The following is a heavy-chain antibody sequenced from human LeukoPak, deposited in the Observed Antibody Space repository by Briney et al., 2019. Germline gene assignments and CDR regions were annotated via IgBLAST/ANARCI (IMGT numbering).Heavy chain of an antibody. CDR2: ISGSSGYT. Sequence: GGSLRLSCAASGFTFSSYSMNWVRQAPGKGLEWVSSISGSSGYTYYADSVKGRFTISRDNSKNTLYLQMNSLRAEDTAVYYCAKRGTIAAAGYYFDYWGQGTLVTVSS. CDR1: GFTFSSYS. V-gene: IGHV3-23*01. J-gene: IGHJ4*02. CDR3: AKRGTIAAAGYYFDY. D-gene: IGHD6-13*01.